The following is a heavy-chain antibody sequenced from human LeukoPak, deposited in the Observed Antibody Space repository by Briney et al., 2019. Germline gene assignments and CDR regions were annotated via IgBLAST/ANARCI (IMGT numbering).Heavy chain of an antibody. J-gene: IGHJ5*02. Sequence: SQTLSLTCTVSGGSISSGGYYWSWIRQHPGKGLEWIGYIYYSGSTYYNPSLKSRVTISVETSKNQFSLKLSSVTATDTAVYYCARGALDTMVRGVIITPKLYNWFDPWGQGTLVTVSS. V-gene: IGHV4-31*03. CDR2: IYYSGST. CDR3: ARGALDTMVRGVIITPKLYNWFDP. CDR1: GGSISSGGYY. D-gene: IGHD3-10*01.